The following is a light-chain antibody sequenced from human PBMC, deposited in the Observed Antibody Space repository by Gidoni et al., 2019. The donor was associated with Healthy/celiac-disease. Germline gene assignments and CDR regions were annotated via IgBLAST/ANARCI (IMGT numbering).Light chain of an antibody. CDR3: QQFNSYPPRIT. CDR1: QGISSA. CDR2: DAS. Sequence: AIQLTQSPSSLSASVGDRVTITCRASQGISSALAWYQQKPGKAPKLLIYDASSLESGVPSRFSGSGSGTDFTLTISSLQPEDFATYYCQQFNSYPPRITFGQXTRLEIK. J-gene: IGKJ5*01. V-gene: IGKV1-13*02.